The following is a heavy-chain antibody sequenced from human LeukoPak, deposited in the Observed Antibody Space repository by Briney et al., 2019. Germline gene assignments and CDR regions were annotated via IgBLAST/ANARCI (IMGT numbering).Heavy chain of an antibody. Sequence: PSETLSLTCTVSGGSISSSSYYWGWIRQPPGTGLEWIGSIYYTGSTYYNPSLKSRVTISADTSKNQFSLKLSSVTAAGTPVYYCARGVSFDYWGQGTQVTVSS. CDR2: IYYTGST. CDR1: GGSISSSSYY. D-gene: IGHD3-10*01. V-gene: IGHV4-39*01. CDR3: ARGVSFDY. J-gene: IGHJ4*02.